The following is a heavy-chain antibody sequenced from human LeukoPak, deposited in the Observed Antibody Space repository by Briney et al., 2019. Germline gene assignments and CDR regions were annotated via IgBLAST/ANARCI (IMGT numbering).Heavy chain of an antibody. CDR2: IYYSGYT. J-gene: IGHJ6*03. D-gene: IGHD3-10*01. CDR1: GGSISSYY. V-gene: IGHV4-59*01. Sequence: PSETLSLTCTVSGGSISSYYWSWIRQPPGRGLEWIGYIYYSGYTNYNPSLKSRVTISVDTSKNQFSLKLSFVTAADTAVYYCARTTTVRGTYYMDVWGKGTTVTISS. CDR3: ARTTTVRGTYYMDV.